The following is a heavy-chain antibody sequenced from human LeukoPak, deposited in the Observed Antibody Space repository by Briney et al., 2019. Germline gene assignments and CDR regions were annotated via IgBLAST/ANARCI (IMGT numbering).Heavy chain of an antibody. J-gene: IGHJ4*02. CDR3: ARDPLIAAAGTSDY. V-gene: IGHV4-39*07. CDR1: GGSISSSSYY. Sequence: PSETLSLTCTVSGGSISSSSYYWGWIRQPPGKGLEWIGSIYYSGSTYYNPSLKSRVTISVDTSKNQFSLKLSSVTAADTAVYYCARDPLIAAAGTSDYWGQGTLVTVSS. D-gene: IGHD6-13*01. CDR2: IYYSGST.